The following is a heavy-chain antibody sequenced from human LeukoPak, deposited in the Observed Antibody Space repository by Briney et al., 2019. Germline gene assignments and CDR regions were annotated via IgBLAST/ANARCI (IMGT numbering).Heavy chain of an antibody. J-gene: IGHJ4*02. CDR2: IYYSGST. CDR3: ARDVAALRSIDY. CDR1: GYTISSGDQ. V-gene: IGHV4-38-2*02. Sequence: SETLSLTCIISGYTISSGDQWGWIRQPPGKGLEWIGNIYYSGSTYYNPSLKGRLTMSVDRSNNLFSLNLNSVTAADTAVYYCARDVAALRSIDYWGQGTLVTVSS. D-gene: IGHD6-6*01.